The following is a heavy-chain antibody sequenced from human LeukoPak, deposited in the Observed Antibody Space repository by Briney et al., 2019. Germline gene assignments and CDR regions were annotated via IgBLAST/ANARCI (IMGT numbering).Heavy chain of an antibody. Sequence: ASVNVSCKASGYTFSTSGITWVRQAPGQGLEWMGWISPYNGNTKSAQKFQGRVTMTTDTSTSTAYMELRSLRSDDTAVYYCARQFPTNIAAAGTFDYWGQGTLVTVSS. J-gene: IGHJ4*02. V-gene: IGHV1-18*01. CDR3: ARQFPTNIAAAGTFDY. D-gene: IGHD6-13*01. CDR2: ISPYNGNT. CDR1: GYTFSTSG.